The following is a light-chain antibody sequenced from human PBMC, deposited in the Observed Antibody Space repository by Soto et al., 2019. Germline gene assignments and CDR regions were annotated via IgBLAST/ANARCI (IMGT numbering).Light chain of an antibody. J-gene: IGKJ4*01. Sequence: EIVLTQSPGTLSLSPGERATLSCRASQSVSSNLAWYQQKPGQPPRLLIYGASTRATGIAAKFSGSGSGTEFTLTVSSLQSEDFAVYYCQQYNVWPVTFGGGTKVDIK. V-gene: IGKV3-15*01. CDR3: QQYNVWPVT. CDR2: GAS. CDR1: QSVSSN.